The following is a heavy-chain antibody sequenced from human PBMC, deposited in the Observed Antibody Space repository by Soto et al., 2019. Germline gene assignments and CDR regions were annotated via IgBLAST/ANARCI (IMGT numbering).Heavy chain of an antibody. CDR2: IKYDGSTT. J-gene: IGHJ3*01. CDR1: GFTFSDYW. CDR3: ARGIPGDYGCDV. V-gene: IGHV3-74*01. D-gene: IGHD1-20*01. Sequence: EVQLVESGGGLLQPGGSLRLSCEASGFTFSDYWLHWVRQVPGKGLVWVSRIKYDGSTTNYVGSVKGRFTISRDNAKSTVYLQMYGLRVEHTALYYCARGIPGDYGCDVWGQGTMVTVSS.